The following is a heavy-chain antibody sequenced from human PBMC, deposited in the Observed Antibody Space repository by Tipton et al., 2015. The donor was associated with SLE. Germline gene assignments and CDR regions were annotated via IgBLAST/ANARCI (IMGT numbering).Heavy chain of an antibody. V-gene: IGHV4-59*11. Sequence: TLSLTCTVSGGSISSHYWNWIRQPPGKGLEWIGYIYYSGSTNYNPSLKSRVTISVDTSKNQFSLKLSSVTAADTAVYYCARELPTIFGAQNNWFDPWGQGTLVTVSS. CDR3: ARELPTIFGAQNNWFDP. D-gene: IGHD3-3*01. CDR2: IYYSGST. CDR1: GGSISSHY. J-gene: IGHJ5*02.